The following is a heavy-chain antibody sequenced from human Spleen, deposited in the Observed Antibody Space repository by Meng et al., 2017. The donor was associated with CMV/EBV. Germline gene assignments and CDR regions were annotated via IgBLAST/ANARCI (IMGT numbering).Heavy chain of an antibody. CDR2: IIPMGETA. CDR1: GGTFSTYA. J-gene: IGHJ4*02. Sequence: SVKVSCKASGGTFSTYAINWVRQAPGQGLEWMGTIIPMGETAIYTQKFRGRVTITADESTTTAHMEIGGLTSEDTAVYYCATDGPGGGSYCLYWGQGTLVTVSS. V-gene: IGHV1-69*11. D-gene: IGHD3-10*01. CDR3: ATDGPGGGSYCLY.